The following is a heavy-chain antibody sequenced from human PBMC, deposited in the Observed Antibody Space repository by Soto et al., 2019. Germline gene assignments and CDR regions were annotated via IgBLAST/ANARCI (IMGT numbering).Heavy chain of an antibody. CDR3: ARGMTTVTTLDY. V-gene: IGHV4-30-2*01. J-gene: IGHJ4*02. Sequence: HLQLQESGSGLVKPSQTLSRTCAVSCGSISSGGYSWSWIRQPPGKGLESIGYIYHSGSTYYNPSLKSRVTISLDRSKKQFSLKLSSVTAAETAVYYCARGMTTVTTLDYWGQGTLVTVSS. CDR1: CGSISSGGYS. D-gene: IGHD4-17*01. CDR2: IYHSGST.